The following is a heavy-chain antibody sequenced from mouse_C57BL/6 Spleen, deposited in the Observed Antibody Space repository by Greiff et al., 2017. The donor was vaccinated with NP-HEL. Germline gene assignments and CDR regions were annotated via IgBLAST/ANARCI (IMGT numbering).Heavy chain of an antibody. D-gene: IGHD2-4*01. V-gene: IGHV1-55*01. CDR3: ARVYDYDVSYWYFDV. CDR1: GYTFTSYW. Sequence: QVQLQQPGAELVKPGASVKMSCKASGYTFTSYWITWVKQRPGQGLEWIGDIYPGSGSTNYNEKFKSKATLTVDTASSTAYMQLSSLTSEDSAVYYCARVYDYDVSYWYFDVWGTGTTVTVSS. CDR2: IYPGSGST. J-gene: IGHJ1*03.